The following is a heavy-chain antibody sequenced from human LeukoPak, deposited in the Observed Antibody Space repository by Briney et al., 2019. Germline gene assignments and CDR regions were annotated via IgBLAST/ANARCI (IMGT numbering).Heavy chain of an antibody. CDR3: AKRPGGYLRSSREDWFDP. D-gene: IGHD1-26*01. Sequence: GGSLRLSCAASGFTFSSYAMSWVRQAPGKGLEWVSAISGSGGSTYYADSVKGRFTISRDNSKNTLYLQMNSLRAEDTAVYYCAKRPGGYLRSSREDWFDPWGQGTLVTVSS. J-gene: IGHJ5*02. CDR1: GFTFSSYA. CDR2: ISGSGGST. V-gene: IGHV3-23*01.